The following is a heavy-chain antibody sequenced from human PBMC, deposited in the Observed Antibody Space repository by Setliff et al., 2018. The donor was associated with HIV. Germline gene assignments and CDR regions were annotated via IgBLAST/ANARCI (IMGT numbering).Heavy chain of an antibody. CDR1: GGSVGNGSYY. Sequence: SETLSLTCTVSGGSVGNGSYYWSWIRQSPGKGLEWIGYNYYSGITTYNPTLKSRVTISIDTSKNQSSLRRSAVTAADTAMYYCVRDDYGYNGKGFDYWGRGTLVTVSS. D-gene: IGHD4-17*01. J-gene: IGHJ4*02. CDR3: VRDDYGYNGKGFDY. V-gene: IGHV4-61*01. CDR2: NYYSGIT.